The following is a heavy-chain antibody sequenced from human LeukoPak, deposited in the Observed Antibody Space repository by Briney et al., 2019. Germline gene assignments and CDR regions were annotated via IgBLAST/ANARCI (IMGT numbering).Heavy chain of an antibody. V-gene: IGHV4-34*01. CDR3: ASLRGELWFYYYYMDV. Sequence: SETLSLTCAVYGGSFSGYYWSWIRQPPGKGLEWIGEINHSGSTNYNPSLKSRVTISVDTSKNQFSLKLSSVTAADTAVYYCASLRGELWFYYYYMDVWGKGTTVTISS. J-gene: IGHJ6*03. CDR1: GGSFSGYY. CDR2: INHSGST. D-gene: IGHD3-16*02.